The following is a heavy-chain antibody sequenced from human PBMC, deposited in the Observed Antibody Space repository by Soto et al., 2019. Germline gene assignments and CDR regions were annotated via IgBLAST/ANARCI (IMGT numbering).Heavy chain of an antibody. D-gene: IGHD5-12*01. CDR2: ISVYNGNT. Sequence: SVKVSGKASGYSFISYRISWVRLAPGQGLEWMGMISVYNGNTDYAQKFQGRVTMTKDTSTITAYMELRSLRSEDTAVYYCATSYDSGFDPWGQGTLVTVSS. V-gene: IGHV1-18*04. J-gene: IGHJ5*02. CDR1: GYSFISYR. CDR3: ATSYDSGFDP.